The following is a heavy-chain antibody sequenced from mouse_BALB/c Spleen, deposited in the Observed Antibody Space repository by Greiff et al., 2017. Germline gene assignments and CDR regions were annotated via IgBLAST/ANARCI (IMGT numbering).Heavy chain of an antibody. CDR3: ARTYDYDGAWFAY. CDR1: GFTFSSFG. Sequence: EVKVVESGGGLVQPGGSRKLSCAASGFTFSSFGMHWVRQAPEKGLEWVAYISSGSSTIYYADTVKGRFTISRDNPKNTLFLQMTSLRSEDTAMYYCARTYDYDGAWFAYWGQGTLVTVSA. J-gene: IGHJ3*01. D-gene: IGHD2-4*01. V-gene: IGHV5-17*02. CDR2: ISSGSSTI.